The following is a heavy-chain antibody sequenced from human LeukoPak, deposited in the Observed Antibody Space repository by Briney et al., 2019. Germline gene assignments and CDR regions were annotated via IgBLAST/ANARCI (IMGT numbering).Heavy chain of an antibody. CDR2: IIPILGIA. D-gene: IGHD3-22*01. V-gene: IGHV1-69*04. J-gene: IGHJ5*02. CDR1: GGTFSSYA. CDR3: ATGFASYYYDSSGRSNWFDP. Sequence: SVKVSCKASGGTFSSYAISWVRQAPGQGLEWMGRIIPILGIANYAQKFQGRVTITADKSTSTAYMELSSLRSEDTAVYYCATGFASYYYDSSGRSNWFDPWGQGTLVTVSS.